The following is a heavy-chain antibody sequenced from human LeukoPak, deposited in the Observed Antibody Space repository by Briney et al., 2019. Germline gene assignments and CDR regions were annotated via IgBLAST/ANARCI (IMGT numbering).Heavy chain of an antibody. CDR3: ARDRYGGAFDI. D-gene: IGHD4/OR15-4a*01. Sequence: PSETLSLTCTVSGGSISSSSYYWGWIRQPPGKGLEWIGSIYYSGSTYYNPSLKSRVTISVDTSKNQFSLKLSSVTAADTAVYYCARDRYGGAFDIWGQGTMVTVSS. J-gene: IGHJ3*02. CDR1: GGSISSSSYY. V-gene: IGHV4-39*02. CDR2: IYYSGST.